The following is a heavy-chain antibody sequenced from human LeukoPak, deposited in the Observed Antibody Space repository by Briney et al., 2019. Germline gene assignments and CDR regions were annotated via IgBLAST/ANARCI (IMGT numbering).Heavy chain of an antibody. J-gene: IGHJ3*02. CDR1: GYTFTGYY. V-gene: IGHV1-2*02. Sequence: GASVKVSCKACGYTFTGYYMHWVRQAPGQGLEWMGWINPNSGGTNYAQKFQGRVTMTRDTSISTAYMELSRLRSDDTAVYYCARQYQLLGGDAFDIWGQGTMVTVSS. CDR3: ARQYQLLGGDAFDI. CDR2: INPNSGGT. D-gene: IGHD2-2*01.